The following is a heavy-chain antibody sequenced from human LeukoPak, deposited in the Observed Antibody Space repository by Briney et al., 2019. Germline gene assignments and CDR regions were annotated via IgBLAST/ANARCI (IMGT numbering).Heavy chain of an antibody. CDR2: IKQGGSEK. D-gene: IGHD5-12*01. CDR1: GSTFSSYW. V-gene: IGHV3-7*01. J-gene: IGHJ6*03. Sequence: GGSLRLSCAASGSTFSSYWMSWVRQAPGKGLEWVANIKQGGSEKYYVDSVKGRFTISRDNAKNSLYLQMNSLRAEDTAVYYCARAPGATDYYYMDVWGKGTTVTVSS. CDR3: ARAPGATDYYYMDV.